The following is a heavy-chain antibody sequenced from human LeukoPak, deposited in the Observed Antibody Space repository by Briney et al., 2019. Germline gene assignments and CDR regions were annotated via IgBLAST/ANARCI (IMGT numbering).Heavy chain of an antibody. D-gene: IGHD6-13*01. CDR3: ARGPESGSNWFLNWFDP. Sequence: ASVKVSCKASGYTFTSYGISWVRQAPGQGLEWMGWISGYNGNTNYTEKLQDRVTMTTEKSTGTAYMELRSLRSDDTALYYCARGPESGSNWFLNWFDPWGQGTQVTVSS. V-gene: IGHV1-18*01. CDR1: GYTFTSYG. CDR2: ISGYNGNT. J-gene: IGHJ5*02.